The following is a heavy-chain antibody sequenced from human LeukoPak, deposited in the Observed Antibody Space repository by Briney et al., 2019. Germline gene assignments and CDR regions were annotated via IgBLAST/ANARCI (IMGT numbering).Heavy chain of an antibody. CDR1: GFTISSHG. CDR3: AKDWGSSGWYNYSDP. V-gene: IGHV3-30*18. J-gene: IGHJ5*02. CDR2: ISYHGSAK. D-gene: IGHD6-19*01. Sequence: GGSLRLSCVVSGFTISSHGMHWVRQAPGKGLEWVAMISYHGSAKYYGDSVQGRFTISRDISKNTLYLQMDSLRPEDTAVYYCAKDWGSSGWYNYSDPWGQGTLVTVSS.